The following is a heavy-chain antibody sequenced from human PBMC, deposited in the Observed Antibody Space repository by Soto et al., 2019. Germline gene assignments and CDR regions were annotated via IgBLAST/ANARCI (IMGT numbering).Heavy chain of an antibody. J-gene: IGHJ6*02. CDR1: GGSISSGDYY. CDR3: ARDRPMAAAGIGYYYYGMDV. Sequence: NPSETLSLTCTVSGGSISSGDYYGSWIRQPPGKGLEWIGYIYYSGSTYYNPSLKSRVTISVDTSKNQFSLKLSSVTAADTAVYYCARDRPMAAAGIGYYYYGMDVWGQGTTVTVSS. V-gene: IGHV4-30-4*01. D-gene: IGHD6-13*01. CDR2: IYYSGST.